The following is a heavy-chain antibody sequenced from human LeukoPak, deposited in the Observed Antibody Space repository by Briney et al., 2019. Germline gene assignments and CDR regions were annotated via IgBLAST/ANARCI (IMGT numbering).Heavy chain of an antibody. CDR1: GYPFNKHG. V-gene: IGHV1-18*01. CDR3: ARDPTNTSGRYAYFDS. J-gene: IGHJ4*02. Sequence: EASVKVSCKASGYPFNKHGISWVRQAPGQGLEWMGWISCYNGDTHYAQKFQGRVTVTTDTSTTTAYMELRSLRSDDTALYYCARDPTNTSGRYAYFDSWGQGTLVTVSS. CDR2: ISCYNGDT. D-gene: IGHD6-19*01.